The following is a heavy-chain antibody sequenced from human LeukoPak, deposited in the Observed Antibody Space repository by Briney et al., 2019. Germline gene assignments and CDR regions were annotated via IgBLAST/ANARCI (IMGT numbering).Heavy chain of an antibody. Sequence: GGSLRLSCAASGFTVSSNYMIWVRQAPGKGLEWVAVISYDGGNDYYADSVKDRFSISRDNSKNTLFLQMNSLRAEDTAVYYCARYEVSSGWHFDYWGQGTLVTVSS. CDR3: ARYEVSSGWHFDY. V-gene: IGHV3-30-3*01. CDR1: GFTVSSNY. D-gene: IGHD6-19*01. J-gene: IGHJ4*02. CDR2: ISYDGGND.